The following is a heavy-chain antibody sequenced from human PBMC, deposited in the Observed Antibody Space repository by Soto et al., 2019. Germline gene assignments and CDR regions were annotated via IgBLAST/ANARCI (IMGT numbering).Heavy chain of an antibody. Sequence: QLQVQESGPGLVKPSETLSLTCTVSGSSISSSGYYWGWIRQPPGKGLEWVGSMYYGVSTYYNPPLKGGATLPVGAPNNQSALNLGSVTAADTAGYYCARLPSRHLLDYWGQGTLVTVSS. CDR1: GSSISSSGYY. D-gene: IGHD3-3*02. CDR2: MYYGVST. CDR3: ARLPSRHLLDY. V-gene: IGHV4-39*01. J-gene: IGHJ4*02.